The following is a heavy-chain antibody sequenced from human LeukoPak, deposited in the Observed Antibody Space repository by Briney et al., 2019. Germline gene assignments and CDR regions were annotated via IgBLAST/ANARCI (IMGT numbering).Heavy chain of an antibody. CDR1: GYTFTSYG. V-gene: IGHV1-18*01. D-gene: IGHD6-19*01. Sequence: ASVKVSCKASGYTFTSYGISWVRQAPGQGLEWMGWISAYNGNTNYAQKLQGRVTMTTDTSTSTAYMELRSLRSDDTAVYYCARVVVRGWLAGGYYFDYWGQGTLVTVSS. J-gene: IGHJ4*02. CDR3: ARVVVRGWLAGGYYFDY. CDR2: ISAYNGNT.